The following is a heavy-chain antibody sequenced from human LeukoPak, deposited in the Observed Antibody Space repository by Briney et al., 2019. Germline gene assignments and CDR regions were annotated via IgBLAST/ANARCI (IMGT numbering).Heavy chain of an antibody. J-gene: IGHJ6*02. CDR1: GFTFGDYA. Sequence: QSGGSLRLSCTASGFTFGDYAMSWFRQAPGKGLEWVGFIRSKAYGGTTEYAASVKGRFTISRDDSKSIAYLQMNSLKTEDTAVYYCTRGGGGSDYYYYGMDVWGQGTTVTVSS. CDR2: IRSKAYGGTT. CDR3: TRGGGGSDYYYYGMDV. D-gene: IGHD1-26*01. V-gene: IGHV3-49*03.